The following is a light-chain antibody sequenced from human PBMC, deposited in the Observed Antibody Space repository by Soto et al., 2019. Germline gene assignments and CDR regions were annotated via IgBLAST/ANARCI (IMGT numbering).Light chain of an antibody. CDR1: QSISNY. CDR3: QQTYSTPR. J-gene: IGKJ2*03. CDR2: AAS. V-gene: IGKV1-39*01. Sequence: DIQMTQSPSSLSASVGDRVTITCRASQSISNYLNWYQQKPGKAPKLLIYAASSLQSGVPSRFSGSGSGTDFTLTINSLQPEDFATYYCQQTYSTPRFGQGTKLEIK.